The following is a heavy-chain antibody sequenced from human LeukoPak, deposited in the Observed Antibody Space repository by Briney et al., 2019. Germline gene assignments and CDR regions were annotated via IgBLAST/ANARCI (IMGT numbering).Heavy chain of an antibody. J-gene: IGHJ5*02. CDR2: MYGDMRDI. D-gene: IGHD5-12*01. V-gene: IGHV3-74*01. CDR3: ARDLGLRGST. Sequence: RGGSLRLSCEASGLTFSNYWMHWVRQIPGKGLVWVSRMYGDMRDISYADSGKFRFTSSKDNAKNTVYLQMNSLRGEDTAVYYCARDLGLRGSTWGQGTLVTVSS. CDR1: GLTFSNYW.